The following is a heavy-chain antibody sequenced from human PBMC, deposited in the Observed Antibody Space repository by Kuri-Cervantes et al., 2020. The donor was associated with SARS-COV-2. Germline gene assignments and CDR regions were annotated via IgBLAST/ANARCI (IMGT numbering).Heavy chain of an antibody. J-gene: IGHJ4*02. Sequence: ETLSLTCAASGFTVSSNYMSWVRQAPGKGLEWVSVIYSGGSTYYADSVKGRFTISRDNSKNTLYLQMNSLRAEDTAVYYCARDSTPLAQLDILTGYHDYWGQGTLVTVSS. V-gene: IGHV3-66*01. CDR3: ARDSTPLAQLDILTGYHDY. CDR1: GFTVSSNY. CDR2: IYSGGST. D-gene: IGHD3-9*01.